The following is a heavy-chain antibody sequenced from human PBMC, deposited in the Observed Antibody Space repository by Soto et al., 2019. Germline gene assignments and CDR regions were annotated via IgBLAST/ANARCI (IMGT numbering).Heavy chain of an antibody. CDR1: GGSMSNRYYY. D-gene: IGHD6-19*01. CDR3: ARFSGSYYYAMDV. J-gene: IGHJ6*02. V-gene: IGHV4-39*07. Sequence: SETLSLTCTVSGGSMSNRYYYWSWIRQPPGKGLEWIGEINHSGVTNYKPSLKRRVTISVDTSKNQFSLQLKSVTAADTALYYCARFSGSYYYAMDVWGQGSTVTVSS. CDR2: INHSGVT.